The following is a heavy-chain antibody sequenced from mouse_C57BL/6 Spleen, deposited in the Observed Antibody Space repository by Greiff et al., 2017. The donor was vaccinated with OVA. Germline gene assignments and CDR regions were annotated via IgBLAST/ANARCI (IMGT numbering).Heavy chain of an antibody. CDR2: IYPGDGDT. Sequence: VVEPGASVKISCKASGYAFSSSWMNWVKQRPGKGLEWIGRIYPGDGDTNYNGKFKGKATLTADKSSSTAYMQLSSLTSEDSAVYFCARNGNYLYYAMDYWGQGTSVTVSS. J-gene: IGHJ4*01. CDR1: GYAFSSSW. V-gene: IGHV1-82*01. D-gene: IGHD2-1*01. CDR3: ARNGNYLYYAMDY.